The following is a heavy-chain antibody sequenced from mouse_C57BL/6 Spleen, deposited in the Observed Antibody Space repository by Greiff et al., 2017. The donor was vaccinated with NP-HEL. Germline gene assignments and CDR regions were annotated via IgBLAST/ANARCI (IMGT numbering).Heavy chain of an antibody. CDR3: ARIKSEDGYYYAMDY. J-gene: IGHJ4*01. D-gene: IGHD2-3*01. Sequence: QVTLKESGPGILQPSQTLSLTCSFSGFSLSTFGMGVGWIRQPSGKGLEWLAHIWWDDDKYYNPALKSRLTISKDTSKNQGFLKIANVDTADTATYYCARIKSEDGYYYAMDYWGQGTSVTVSS. V-gene: IGHV8-8*01. CDR2: IWWDDDK. CDR1: GFSLSTFGMG.